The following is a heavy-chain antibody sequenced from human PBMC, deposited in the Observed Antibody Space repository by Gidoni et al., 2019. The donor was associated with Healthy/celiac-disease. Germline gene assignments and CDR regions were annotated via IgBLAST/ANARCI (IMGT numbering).Heavy chain of an antibody. D-gene: IGHD3-10*01. CDR2: SNHSGST. CDR1: DGSFSGYY. CDR3: ARGPGGSGPKLRGYGSGSYSIGAFDI. J-gene: IGHJ3*02. V-gene: IGHV4-34*01. Sequence: QVQLQQWGAGLLKPSEPLSLTCAVYDGSFSGYYWTWIRPPPGKGLEWIGESNHSGSTNYNPSLKSRVTISVDTSKNQFSLKLSSVTAADTAVYYCARGPGGSGPKLRGYGSGSYSIGAFDIWGQGTMVTVSS.